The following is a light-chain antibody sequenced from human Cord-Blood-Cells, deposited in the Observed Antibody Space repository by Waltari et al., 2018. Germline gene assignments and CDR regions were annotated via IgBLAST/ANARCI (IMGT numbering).Light chain of an antibody. J-gene: IGKJ2*01. CDR1: QSVSSSY. CDR2: GAS. CDR3: QQYGSSPRGYT. V-gene: IGKV3-20*01. Sequence: EIVLTQSPGTLSLSPGERATLSGRASQSVSSSYLAWYQQKPGQAPRLLIYGASSRATGIPDRFSGSGSGKDFTLTISRLEPEDFAVYYCQQYGSSPRGYTFGQGTKLEIK.